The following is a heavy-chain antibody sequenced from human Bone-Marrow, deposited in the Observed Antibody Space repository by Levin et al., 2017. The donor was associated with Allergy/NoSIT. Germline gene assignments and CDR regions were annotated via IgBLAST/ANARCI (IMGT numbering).Heavy chain of an antibody. V-gene: IGHV1-18*01. J-gene: IGHJ4*02. Sequence: GESLKISCKASGYTFTNYGISWVRQAPGQGLEWMGWISAYNGNSHHAQKLQGRVTMTTDTSTSTAYMELRSLRSDDTAVYYCARASGTYSPPEECWGQGTLVTVSS. CDR2: ISAYNGNS. CDR3: ARASGTYSPPEEC. D-gene: IGHD1-26*01. CDR1: GYTFTNYG.